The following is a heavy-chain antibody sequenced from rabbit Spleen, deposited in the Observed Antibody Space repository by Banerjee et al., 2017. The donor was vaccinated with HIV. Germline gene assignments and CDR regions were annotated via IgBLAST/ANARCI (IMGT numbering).Heavy chain of an antibody. CDR3: ARDLVAVIGWNFNL. D-gene: IGHD1-1*01. V-gene: IGHV1S45*01. CDR2: INAATAKP. Sequence: QEQLKESGGGLVRPGGSLKLSCKGSGFDFSTYYMSWVRQAPGKGLEWIACINAATAKPVYATWAKGRFTISRTSSTTVTLRMTSLTAADRATYFCARDLVAVIGWNFNLWGPGTLVTVS. J-gene: IGHJ4*01. CDR1: GFDFSTYYM.